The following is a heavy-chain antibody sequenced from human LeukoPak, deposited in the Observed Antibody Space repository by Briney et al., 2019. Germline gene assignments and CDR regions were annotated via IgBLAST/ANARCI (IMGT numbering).Heavy chain of an antibody. CDR2: ISSGSSYI. Sequence: GGSLRLSCAASGFTFSSYSMNWVRQAPGKGLEWVSSISSGSSYIYYADSVKGRFTISRDNAKNSLYLQMNSLRAEDTAVYYCARGTAMVSYFDYWGQGTLVTVSS. V-gene: IGHV3-21*01. J-gene: IGHJ4*02. CDR3: ARGTAMVSYFDY. D-gene: IGHD5-18*01. CDR1: GFTFSSYS.